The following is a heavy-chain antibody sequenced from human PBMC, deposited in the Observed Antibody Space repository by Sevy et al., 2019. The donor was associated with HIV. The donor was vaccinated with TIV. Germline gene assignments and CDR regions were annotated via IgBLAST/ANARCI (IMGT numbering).Heavy chain of an antibody. D-gene: IGHD3-3*01. V-gene: IGHV3-15*01. J-gene: IGHJ4*02. CDR2: IKSKTDGGTT. Sequence: GGSLRLSCAASGFTFSNAWMSWVRQAPGKGLEWVGRIKSKTDGGTTDYAAPVKGRFTISRDDSKNTLYLQMNSLQTEDTAVYYCTTATYYEFWSGYYKQIFDYWGQGTLVTVSS. CDR1: GFTFSNAW. CDR3: TTATYYEFWSGYYKQIFDY.